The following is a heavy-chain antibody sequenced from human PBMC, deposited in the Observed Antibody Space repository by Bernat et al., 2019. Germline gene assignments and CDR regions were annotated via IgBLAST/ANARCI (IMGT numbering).Heavy chain of an antibody. Sequence: QVQLVQSGAEVKKPGASVKVSCKASGDTFSSYAVHWVRQAPGQGLEWMGRISAGNRNTKYSQTFQDRLTITRETSASTAYMELSSLGSEETAVDYCARDVGVRESNWFDPWGQGTLVIVSS. D-gene: IGHD3-10*01. V-gene: IGHV1-3*01. CDR1: GDTFSSYA. CDR3: ARDVGVRESNWFDP. J-gene: IGHJ5*02. CDR2: ISAGNRNT.